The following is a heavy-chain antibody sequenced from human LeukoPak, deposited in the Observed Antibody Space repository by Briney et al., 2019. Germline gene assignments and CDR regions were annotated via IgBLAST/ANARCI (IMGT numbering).Heavy chain of an antibody. CDR3: ARDTNYDILTEYSPGY. J-gene: IGHJ4*02. CDR1: GYTFTSYY. Sequence: GASVKVSCKASGYTFTSYYMHWVRQAPGQGLEWMGIINPSGGSTSYAQKFQGRVTMTRDMSTSTVYMELSSLRSEDTAVYYCARDTNYDILTEYSPGYWGQGTLVTVSS. CDR2: INPSGGST. V-gene: IGHV1-46*01. D-gene: IGHD3-9*01.